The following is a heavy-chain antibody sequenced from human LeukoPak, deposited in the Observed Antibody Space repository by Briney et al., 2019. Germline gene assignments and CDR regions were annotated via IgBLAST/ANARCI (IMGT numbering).Heavy chain of an antibody. D-gene: IGHD3-22*01. CDR3: AQVPKVRVVVGPDY. V-gene: IGHV3-23*01. CDR1: GFTFSSYA. Sequence: PGGSLRLSCAASGFTFSSYAMSWVRQAPGKGLEWVSAISGSGGSTYYADSVKGRFTISRDNSKNTLYLQMNSLRAEDTAVYYCAQVPKVRVVVGPDYWGQGTPVTVSS. CDR2: ISGSGGST. J-gene: IGHJ4*02.